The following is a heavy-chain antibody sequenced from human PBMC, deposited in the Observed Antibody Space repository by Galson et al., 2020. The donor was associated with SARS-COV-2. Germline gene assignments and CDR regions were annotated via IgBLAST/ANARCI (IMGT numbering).Heavy chain of an antibody. CDR1: GFTFSSYG. V-gene: IGHV3-33*06. CDR3: AKDLSPWGVGATGAYNWFDP. J-gene: IGHJ5*02. Sequence: GGSLRLSCAASGFTFSSYGMHWVRQAPGKGLEWVAVIWYDGSNKYYADSVKGRFPISRDNSKNTLYLQMNSLRAEDTAVYYCAKDLSPWGVGATGAYNWFDPGGQGTLVTVSS. CDR2: IWYDGSNK. D-gene: IGHD1-26*01.